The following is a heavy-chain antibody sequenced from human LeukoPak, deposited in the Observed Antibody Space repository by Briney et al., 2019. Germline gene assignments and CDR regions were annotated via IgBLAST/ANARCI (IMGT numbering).Heavy chain of an antibody. CDR1: GFTFSSYA. Sequence: GGSLRLSCAASGFTFSSYAMSWVRQAPGKGLEWVSAISGSGGSTYYADSVKGRFTISRDNSKNTLYLRMNSLRAEDTAVYYCALAYCGGGSCLPNSGAFGIWGQGTMVTVSS. D-gene: IGHD2-15*01. CDR3: ALAYCGGGSCLPNSGAFGI. CDR2: ISGSGGST. J-gene: IGHJ3*02. V-gene: IGHV3-23*01.